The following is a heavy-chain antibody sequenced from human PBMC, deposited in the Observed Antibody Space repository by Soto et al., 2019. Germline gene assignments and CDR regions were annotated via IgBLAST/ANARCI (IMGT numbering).Heavy chain of an antibody. CDR2: IIPIFGTA. D-gene: IGHD3-22*01. V-gene: IGHV1-69*13. CDR1: GGTFSSYA. J-gene: IGHJ4*02. CDR3: ARECTNYYDSSAYGY. Sequence: SVKVSCKASGGTFSSYAISWVRQAPGQGLEWMGGIIPIFGTANYAQKFQGRVTITADESTSTAYMELSSLRSEDTAVYYCARECTNYYDSSAYGYWGQGTLVTVSS.